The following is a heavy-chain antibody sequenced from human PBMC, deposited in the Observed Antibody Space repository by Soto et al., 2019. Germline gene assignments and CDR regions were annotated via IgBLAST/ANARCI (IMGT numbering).Heavy chain of an antibody. J-gene: IGHJ5*02. D-gene: IGHD6-13*01. CDR3: AMAYIFSWSDWFDA. V-gene: IGHV1-69*01. Sequence: AYVWIFSRYVIRRGRQAPGQGLEWMGGIIPIFGAANYARKFQGRVTITADESTSTAYMELSSLRSEDTAVYYCAMAYIFSWSDWFDALGKGTLVIVPS. CDR1: VWIFSRYV. CDR2: IIPIFGAA.